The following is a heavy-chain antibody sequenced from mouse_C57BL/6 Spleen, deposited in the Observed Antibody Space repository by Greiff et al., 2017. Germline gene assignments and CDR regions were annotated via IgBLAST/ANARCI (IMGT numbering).Heavy chain of an antibody. J-gene: IGHJ2*01. V-gene: IGHV1-52*01. D-gene: IGHD3-2*02. CDR2: IDPSDSET. Sequence: VQLQQPGAELVRPGSSVKLSCKASGYTFTSYWMHWVKQRPIQGLEWIGNIDPSDSETHYNQKFKDKATLTVDKSSSTAYMQLSSLTSEDSAVDYCARDSSGYNYWGQGTTLTVSS. CDR3: ARDSSGYNY. CDR1: GYTFTSYW.